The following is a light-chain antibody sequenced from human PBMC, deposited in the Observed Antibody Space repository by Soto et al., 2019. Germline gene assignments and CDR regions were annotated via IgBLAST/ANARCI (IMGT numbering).Light chain of an antibody. CDR1: QRISNIY. CDR2: GAS. V-gene: IGKV3-20*01. J-gene: IGKJ1*01. Sequence: EIVLTQSPGTLSLSPGERVTLSCRASQRISNIYLAWYQQRPGQAPRLLIYGASTRATGIPARFSGSGSGTEFTLTISSLQSEDFAVYYCQQYGSSPWTFGQGTKVDIK. CDR3: QQYGSSPWT.